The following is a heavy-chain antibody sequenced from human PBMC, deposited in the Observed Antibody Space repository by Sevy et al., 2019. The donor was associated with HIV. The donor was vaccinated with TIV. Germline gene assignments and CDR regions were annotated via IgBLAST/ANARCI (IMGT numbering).Heavy chain of an antibody. V-gene: IGHV3-30*03. CDR3: AMGNYYGSRGRGGGYYYGMDV. Sequence: GGSLRLSCAASGFTFSSYGMHWVRQAPGKGLEWVAVISYDGSNKYYADSVKGRFTISRDNSKNTLYLQMNSLRAEDTAVDYCAMGNYYGSRGRGGGYYYGMDVWGQGTTVTVSS. J-gene: IGHJ6*02. CDR1: GFTFSSYG. CDR2: ISYDGSNK. D-gene: IGHD3-22*01.